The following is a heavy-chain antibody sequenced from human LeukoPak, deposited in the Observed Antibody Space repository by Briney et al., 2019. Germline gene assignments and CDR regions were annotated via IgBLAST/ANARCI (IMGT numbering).Heavy chain of an antibody. CDR1: GYTFTSYG. J-gene: IGHJ4*02. CDR3: ARVVIGYYDSSGYYDY. Sequence: ASVKVSCKASGYTFTSYGISWVRQAPGQGLEWMGWISAYNGNTNYAQKLQGRVTMTTDTSTSTAYMELRSLRSEDTAVYYCARVVIGYYDSSGYYDYWGQGTLVTVSS. CDR2: ISAYNGNT. D-gene: IGHD3-22*01. V-gene: IGHV1-18*01.